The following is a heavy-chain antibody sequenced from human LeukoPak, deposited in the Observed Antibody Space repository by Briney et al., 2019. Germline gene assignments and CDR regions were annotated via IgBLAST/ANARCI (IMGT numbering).Heavy chain of an antibody. Sequence: PGGSLRLSCAASGFTVSSNYMSWVRQAPGKGLEWVSVIYSGGSTYCADSVKGRFTISRDNSKNTLYLQMNSLRAEDTAVYYCARDPGDDYGDYSQGYFDLWGRGTLVTVSS. J-gene: IGHJ2*01. CDR3: ARDPGDDYGDYSQGYFDL. D-gene: IGHD4-17*01. CDR1: GFTVSSNY. V-gene: IGHV3-53*01. CDR2: IYSGGST.